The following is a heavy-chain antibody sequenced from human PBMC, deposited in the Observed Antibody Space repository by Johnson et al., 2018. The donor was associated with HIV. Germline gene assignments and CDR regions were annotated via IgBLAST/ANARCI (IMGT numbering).Heavy chain of an antibody. J-gene: IGHJ3*02. CDR2: ITYDRSNK. CDR3: AREKYTIHAFDI. D-gene: IGHD2-2*02. V-gene: IGHV3-30*04. CDR1: GFTFSSYA. Sequence: QVQLVESGGGVVQPGRSLRLSCAASGFTFSSYAMHWVRQAPGKGLEWEAVITYDRSNKYYEDSVKGRFTISRDNSKNTLYLQMNSLRAEDTAVYYCAREKYTIHAFDIWGQGTMVTVSS.